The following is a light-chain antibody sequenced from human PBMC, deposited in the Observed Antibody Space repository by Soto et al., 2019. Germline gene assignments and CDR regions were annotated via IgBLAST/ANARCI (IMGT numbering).Light chain of an antibody. J-gene: IGLJ3*02. V-gene: IGLV2-14*01. Sequence: QSALTQPASVSGSPGQSITISCTGTSSDVGGYNYVSWYQQHPGKAPKLMIYEVSNRPSGVSNRFSGSKSGNTASLTISGRQAEDEADYYCSSYTSSSTLFGGGTKLTV. CDR3: SSYTSSSTL. CDR1: SSDVGGYNY. CDR2: EVS.